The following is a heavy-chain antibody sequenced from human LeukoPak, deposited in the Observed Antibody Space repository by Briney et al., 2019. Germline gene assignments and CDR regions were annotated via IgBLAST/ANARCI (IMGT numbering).Heavy chain of an antibody. CDR1: GFTFDDYA. D-gene: IGHD2-2*01. Sequence: GGSLRLSCAASGFTFDDYAMHWVRQAPGKGLEWVSGISWNSGSIGYADSVKGRFTISRDNAKNSLYLQMNSLRAEDTALYYCAKDTGSTSWAYYYGIDVWGQGTTVTVSS. CDR3: AKDTGSTSWAYYYGIDV. V-gene: IGHV3-9*01. CDR2: ISWNSGSI. J-gene: IGHJ6*02.